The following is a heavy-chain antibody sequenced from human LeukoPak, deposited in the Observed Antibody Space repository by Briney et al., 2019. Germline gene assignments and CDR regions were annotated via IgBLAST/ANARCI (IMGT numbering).Heavy chain of an antibody. V-gene: IGHV3-30-3*01. CDR3: ARERVPRGYLDGGLNY. CDR1: GFTFSSYA. J-gene: IGHJ4*02. Sequence: PGGSLRLSCAASGFTFSSYAMHWVRQAPGKGLEWVAVISYDGSNKYYADSVKGRFTISRDNSKNTLYLQMNSLRAEDTAVYYCARERVPRGYLDGGLNYWGQGPLVTVSS. D-gene: IGHD3-22*01. CDR2: ISYDGSNK.